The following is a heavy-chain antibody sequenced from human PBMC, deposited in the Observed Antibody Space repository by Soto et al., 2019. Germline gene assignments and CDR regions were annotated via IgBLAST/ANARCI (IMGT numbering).Heavy chain of an antibody. CDR1: GFTFSGSV. J-gene: IGHJ5*02. V-gene: IGHV4-4*07. CDR3: GRESGETWDYEAS. D-gene: IGHD1-7*01. CDR2: LNTYGNT. Sequence: GSLRLSCAASGFTFSGSVMHWVRQASGKGLEWVGRLNTYGNTHYNPSLKSRVTVSVDTSRNQFFLTLRSVTAADSAVYHCGRESGETWDYEASWGQGTPVTVSS.